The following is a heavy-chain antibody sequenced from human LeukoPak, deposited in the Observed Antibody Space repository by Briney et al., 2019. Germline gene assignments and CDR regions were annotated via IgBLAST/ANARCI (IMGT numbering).Heavy chain of an antibody. J-gene: IGHJ6*03. Sequence: GGSLRLSCAASGFTFSSYWMSWVRQAPGKGLEWVANIKQDGSEEYYVDSVKGRFTISRDNAKKSLYLQMNSLRAEDTAVYYCARDYSNYPWGDYYYYMDVWGKGTTVTVSS. CDR1: GFTFSSYW. V-gene: IGHV3-7*01. CDR3: ARDYSNYPWGDYYYYMDV. CDR2: IKQDGSEE. D-gene: IGHD4-11*01.